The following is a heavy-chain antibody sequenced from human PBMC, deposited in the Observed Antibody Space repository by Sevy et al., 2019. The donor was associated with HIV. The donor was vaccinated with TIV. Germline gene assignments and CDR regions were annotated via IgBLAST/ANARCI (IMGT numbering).Heavy chain of an antibody. V-gene: IGHV3-7*01. Sequence: GGSLRLSCAASGFTFSSYWMSWVRQAPGKGLEWVATMKEDGSERNYVDSVKGRFTISRDNAKNSLYLQMNSLRAEDTAVYYCVRGGVGGYSYSLDGWGQGTLVTVSS. D-gene: IGHD5-18*01. CDR3: VRGGVGGYSYSLDG. J-gene: IGHJ4*02. CDR2: MKEDGSER. CDR1: GFTFSSYW.